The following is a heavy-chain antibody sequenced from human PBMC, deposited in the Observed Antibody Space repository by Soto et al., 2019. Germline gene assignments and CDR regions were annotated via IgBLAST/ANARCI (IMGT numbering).Heavy chain of an antibody. Sequence: QVQLVQSGAEVKKPGSSVKVSCKASGSTFSSCAISWVRQAPGQGLEWMGGTIPIFDTTNYAQKFQGRVTITADESTSTAYMELSSLRSEDMAVYYCARQQLHGSTTWFDPWGQGTLVTVSS. CDR2: TIPIFDTT. D-gene: IGHD5-18*01. CDR3: ARQQLHGSTTWFDP. V-gene: IGHV1-69*01. CDR1: GSTFSSCA. J-gene: IGHJ5*02.